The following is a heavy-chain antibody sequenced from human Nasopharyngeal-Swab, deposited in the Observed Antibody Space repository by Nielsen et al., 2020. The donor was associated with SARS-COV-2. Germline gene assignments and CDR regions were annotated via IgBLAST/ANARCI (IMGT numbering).Heavy chain of an antibody. Sequence: ASVKVSCKASGYTFTSYAMNWVRQAPGQGLEWMGWINTNTGNPTYAQGFTGRFVFSLDTSVSTAYLQISSLKAEDTAVYYCARDTRSSWYYYYDMDVWGQGTTVTVSS. CDR1: GYTFTSYA. CDR3: ARDTRSSWYYYYDMDV. V-gene: IGHV7-4-1*02. J-gene: IGHJ6*02. CDR2: INTNTGNP. D-gene: IGHD6-13*01.